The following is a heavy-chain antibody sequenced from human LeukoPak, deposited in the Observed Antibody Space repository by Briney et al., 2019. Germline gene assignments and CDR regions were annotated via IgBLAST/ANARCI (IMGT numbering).Heavy chain of an antibody. CDR1: GFTFSDYW. CDR2: ISSDGDTT. Sequence: GGSLRLSCVASGFTFSDYWIHWVRQAPGKGLVWVSRISSDGDTTNYADSVKGRFTISRDDSKYTLYLQMNSLRAEDTAIYYCAKRPGKAAAGPLDPWGQGTLVTVSS. D-gene: IGHD6-13*01. CDR3: AKRPGKAAAGPLDP. J-gene: IGHJ5*02. V-gene: IGHV3-74*01.